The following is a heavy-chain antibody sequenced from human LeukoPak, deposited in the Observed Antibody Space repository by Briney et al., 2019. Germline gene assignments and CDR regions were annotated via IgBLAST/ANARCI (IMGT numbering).Heavy chain of an antibody. V-gene: IGHV3-20*04. J-gene: IGHJ4*02. CDR3: ARALGWSLFDY. CDR1: GFTFDDYG. Sequence: GGSLRLSCAASGFTFDDYGMSWVRQAPGKGLEWVSGINWNGGSTGYADSVKGRFTISRDNAKNSLYPQMNSLRAEDTALYYCARALGWSLFDYWGQGTLVTVSS. CDR2: INWNGGST. D-gene: IGHD6-19*01.